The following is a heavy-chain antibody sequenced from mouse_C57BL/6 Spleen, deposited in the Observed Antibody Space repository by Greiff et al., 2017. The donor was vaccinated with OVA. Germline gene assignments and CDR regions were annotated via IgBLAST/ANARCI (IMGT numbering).Heavy chain of an antibody. D-gene: IGHD1-1*01. J-gene: IGHJ3*01. CDR2: IDPSDSET. CDR1: GYTFTSYW. Sequence: QVQLKQPGAELVRPGSSVKLSCKASGYTFTSYWMHWVKQRPIQGLEWIGNIDPSDSETHYNQKFKDKATLTVDKSSSTAYMQLSSLTSEDSAVYYCAVYYYGSSPFAYWGQGTLVTVSA. CDR3: AVYYYGSSPFAY. V-gene: IGHV1-52*01.